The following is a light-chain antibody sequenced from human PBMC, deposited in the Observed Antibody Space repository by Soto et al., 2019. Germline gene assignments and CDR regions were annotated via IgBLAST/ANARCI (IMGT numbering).Light chain of an antibody. V-gene: IGLV1-47*01. CDR2: RNN. J-gene: IGLJ2*01. Sequence: QSVLTQPPSASGTPGQRVTISCSGSSSNIGSNYVYWYQQLPGTAPKLLIYRNNQRPSGVPDRFSGSKYGTSASLAISGLRYEDEADYYCAAWDASMSAVVFGGGTKLTVL. CDR1: SSNIGSNY. CDR3: AAWDASMSAVV.